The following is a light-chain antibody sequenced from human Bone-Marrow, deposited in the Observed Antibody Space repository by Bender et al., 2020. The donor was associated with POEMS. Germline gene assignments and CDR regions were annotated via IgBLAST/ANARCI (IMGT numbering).Light chain of an antibody. V-gene: IGLV1-51*01. Sequence: QSVLTQPPSVSAAPGQKVTISCSGSRSTIGKNYVSWYQLLPRTAPKVLIYGYNNRPSGIPERFSGSNSGNTATLTISGTQAMDEADYYCQAWDSSTANVVFGGGTKLTVL. CDR3: QAWDSSTANVV. CDR1: RSTIGKNY. CDR2: GYN. J-gene: IGLJ2*01.